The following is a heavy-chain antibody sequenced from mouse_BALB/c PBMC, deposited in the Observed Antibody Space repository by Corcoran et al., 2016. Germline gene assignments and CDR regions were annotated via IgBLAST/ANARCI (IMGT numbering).Heavy chain of an antibody. D-gene: IGHD2-4*01. CDR1: GYSFTGYT. CDR2: INPYNGVT. Sequence: EVQLQQSGPELVKPGASMKISCKASGYSFTGYTMNWVKQSHGKNLEWIGLINPYNGVTSYNQKFMGKATLTVDKSSSTAYMELLSLTSEDSAGYYWARMRASDYGGWYFDDWGEGTTVTVSS. CDR3: ARMRASDYGGWYFDD. J-gene: IGHJ1*01. V-gene: IGHV1-18*01.